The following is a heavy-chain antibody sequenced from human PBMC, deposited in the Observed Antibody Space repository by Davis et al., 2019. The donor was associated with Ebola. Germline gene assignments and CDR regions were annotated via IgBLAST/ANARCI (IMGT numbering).Heavy chain of an antibody. J-gene: IGHJ4*02. V-gene: IGHV6-1*01. CDR1: GDSVFGKNGA. CDR2: TYYNSKWYN. D-gene: IGHD1-26*01. Sequence: PSETLSLTCAISGDSVFGKNGAWNWIRQSPSRGLEWLGRTYYNSKWYNDYAVSVKSRMTINADTSKNQFSLQLNSVTPEDTAVYYCARFRWELRGFDYWGQGTLVIVSS. CDR3: ARFRWELRGFDY.